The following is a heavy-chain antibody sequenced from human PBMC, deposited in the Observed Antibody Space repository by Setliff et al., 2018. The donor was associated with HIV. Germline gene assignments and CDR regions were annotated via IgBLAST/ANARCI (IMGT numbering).Heavy chain of an antibody. V-gene: IGHV4-59*11. J-gene: IGHJ4*02. CDR2: IYSTGST. CDR3: ARAASYYDSSGYWPPPKYFDY. D-gene: IGHD3-22*01. Sequence: PSETLSLTCTVSGPSINIHYWSWIRQSPGKAFEWIGYIYSTGSTNYNPSLQSRVTIPMVASRNQFSRKLSSVTAADTAVYYCARAASYYDSSGYWPPPKYFDYWGQGTLVTVSS. CDR1: GPSINIHY.